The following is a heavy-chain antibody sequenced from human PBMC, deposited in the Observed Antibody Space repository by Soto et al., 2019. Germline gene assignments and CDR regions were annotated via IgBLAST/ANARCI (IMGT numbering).Heavy chain of an antibody. J-gene: IGHJ6*02. V-gene: IGHV4-4*02. Sequence: SETLSLTCAVSGVSIGSPNWWTWVRQAPGKGLEWIGEMCPSGSTNYNPSLQSRVTISVDTSKNQFSLTLTSVTAADTAVYYCARDYILTGYYQNYYYYGMDVWGQGTTVTVSS. D-gene: IGHD3-9*01. CDR2: MCPSGST. CDR3: ARDYILTGYYQNYYYYGMDV. CDR1: GVSIGSPNW.